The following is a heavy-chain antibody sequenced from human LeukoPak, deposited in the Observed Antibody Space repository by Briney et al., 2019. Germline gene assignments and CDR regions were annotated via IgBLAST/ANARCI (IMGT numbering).Heavy chain of an antibody. CDR2: ISSSSIYI. J-gene: IGHJ6*03. CDR1: GFTFSTYS. V-gene: IGHV3-21*04. CDR3: ARGVPKTSYYYYYYMDV. D-gene: IGHD4-11*01. Sequence: GGSLRLSCAASGFTFSTYSINWVRQAPGKGLEWVSSISSSSIYIYYTDSVKGRFTISRDNAKNSLYLQMNSLRAEDTAVYYCARGVPKTSYYYYYYMDVWGKGTTVTVSS.